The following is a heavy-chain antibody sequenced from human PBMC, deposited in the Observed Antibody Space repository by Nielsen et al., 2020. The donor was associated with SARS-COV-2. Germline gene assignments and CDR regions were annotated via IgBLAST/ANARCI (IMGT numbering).Heavy chain of an antibody. V-gene: IGHV3-48*03. J-gene: IGHJ5*02. D-gene: IGHD3-10*01. CDR1: GFSLINYE. Sequence: GESLKISCAASGFSLINYEMNWVRQAPGKGLEWISYISDSASTMYYADSVNGRFTISRDNAKNSLYLQMNSLRVEDTAVYYCASQFYSASGSPFDQWGQGTLVTVSS. CDR3: ASQFYSASGSPFDQ. CDR2: ISDSASTM.